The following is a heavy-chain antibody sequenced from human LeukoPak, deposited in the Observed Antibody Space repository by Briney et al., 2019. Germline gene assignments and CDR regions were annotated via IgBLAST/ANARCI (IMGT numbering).Heavy chain of an antibody. V-gene: IGHV3-30*02. CDR1: GFTFSNYG. D-gene: IGHD6-19*01. J-gene: IGHJ4*02. CDR2: IRYDGSNK. CDR3: ARGPPQWLVRSLAFFDY. Sequence: PGGSLRLSCAASGFTFSNYGMHWVRQAPGKGLEWVAFIRYDGSNKYYADSVKGRFTISRDNSKNTLYLQMNSLRAEDTAVYYCARGPPQWLVRSLAFFDYWGQGTLVTVSS.